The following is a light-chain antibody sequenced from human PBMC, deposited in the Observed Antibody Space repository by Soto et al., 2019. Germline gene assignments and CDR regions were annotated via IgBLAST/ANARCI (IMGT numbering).Light chain of an antibody. CDR2: EVS. Sequence: QSALTQPPSASGSPGQSVTISCTGTSSDVGGYNYVSWYQQHPGKAPKLTIYEVSTRPSGVPDRFSGSKSGNTASLTVSGLQAEDEADYYCSSYAGSDTYVFGTGTKLTVL. CDR3: SSYAGSDTYV. CDR1: SSDVGGYNY. J-gene: IGLJ1*01. V-gene: IGLV2-8*01.